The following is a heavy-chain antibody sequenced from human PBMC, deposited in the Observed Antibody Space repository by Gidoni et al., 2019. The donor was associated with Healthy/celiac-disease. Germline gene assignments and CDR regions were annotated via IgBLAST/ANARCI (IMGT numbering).Heavy chain of an antibody. Sequence: EVQLVESGGVVVQPGGSLGLPGEASGFTFDDYTMHWFRQAPGKGLEWCSLISWDGVSTYYADSVKGRFTISRDNSKNSLYLQMNSLRTEDTALYYCAKGALVGATAGYFDYWGQGTLVTVSS. CDR1: GFTFDDYT. CDR2: ISWDGVST. V-gene: IGHV3-43*01. D-gene: IGHD1-26*01. J-gene: IGHJ4*02. CDR3: AKGALVGATAGYFDY.